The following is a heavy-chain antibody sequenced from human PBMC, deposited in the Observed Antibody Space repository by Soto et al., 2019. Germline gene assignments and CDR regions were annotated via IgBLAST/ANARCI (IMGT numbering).Heavy chain of an antibody. Sequence: EVQLLESGGGLVQPGESLRLSCAATGFTFSSYAMSWVRQAPGKGLEWVSTISGSGGSAYYADSVKGRFTISRDNSKNTLYLQMNSLRAEDTAVYYCARRTSGWYLDYWGQGTLVTVSS. CDR3: ARRTSGWYLDY. CDR1: GFTFSSYA. V-gene: IGHV3-23*01. CDR2: ISGSGGSA. J-gene: IGHJ4*02. D-gene: IGHD6-19*01.